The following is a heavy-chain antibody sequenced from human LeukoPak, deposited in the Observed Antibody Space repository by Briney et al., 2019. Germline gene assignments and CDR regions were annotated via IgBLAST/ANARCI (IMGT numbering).Heavy chain of an antibody. V-gene: IGHV4-30-4*01. CDR2: IYYSGST. D-gene: IGHD5-18*01. Sequence: PSQTLSLTCTVSGDSISNDDYYWSWIRQPPGKGLEWIGYIYYSGSTYSNPSLKSRVTISLDTSKNQFSLKLSSVTAADTAVYYCARDRGLGDTALVPDYWGQGTLVTVSS. J-gene: IGHJ4*02. CDR1: GDSISNDDYY. CDR3: ARDRGLGDTALVPDY.